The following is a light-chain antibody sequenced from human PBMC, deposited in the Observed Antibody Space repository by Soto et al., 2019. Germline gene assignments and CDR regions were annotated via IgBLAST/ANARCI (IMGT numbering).Light chain of an antibody. Sequence: QSALTQPASVSGSPGQSITISCTGTSSDDGGHKYVSWYQQHPDKAPKVLIFEVSNRPSGISNRFSGSKSGNTASLTISGLQAEYEADYYCSSYTCSTTSVVFGGGTKLTVL. V-gene: IGLV2-14*01. CDR2: EVS. CDR3: SSYTCSTTSVV. J-gene: IGLJ2*01. CDR1: SSDDGGHKY.